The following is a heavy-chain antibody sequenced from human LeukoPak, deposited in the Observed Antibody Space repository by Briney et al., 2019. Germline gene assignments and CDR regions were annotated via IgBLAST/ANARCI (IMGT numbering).Heavy chain of an antibody. V-gene: IGHV5-10-1*01. J-gene: IGHJ4*02. CDR1: GYSFTSYW. CDR2: IDPSDSYT. D-gene: IGHD4-17*01. Sequence: GESLKISCKGSGYSFTSYWISWVRQMPGRGLEWMGRIDPSDSYTNDSPSFQGHVTISTDKSISTAYLQWSSLKASDTAMYYCARQATVTTMLDYWGQGSLVTVSS. CDR3: ARQATVTTMLDY.